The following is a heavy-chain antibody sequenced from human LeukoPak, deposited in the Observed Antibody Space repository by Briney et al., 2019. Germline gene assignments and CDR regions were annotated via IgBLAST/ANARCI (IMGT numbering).Heavy chain of an antibody. Sequence: GGSLRLSCAASGFTFSSYWMHWVRQAPGKGLVWVSRIKSDGSTRYADSVKGRFTISRDNAKNTVSLQMNSLRAEDTGVYYCARAPSEIGGYYPEYFRHWGQSNLVSVSP. CDR3: ARAPSEIGGYYPEYFRH. CDR1: GFTFSSYW. D-gene: IGHD3-22*01. V-gene: IGHV3-74*01. J-gene: IGHJ1*01. CDR2: IKSDGST.